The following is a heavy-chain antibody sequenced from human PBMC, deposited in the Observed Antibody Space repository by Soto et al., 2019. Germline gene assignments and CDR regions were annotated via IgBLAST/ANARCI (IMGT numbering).Heavy chain of an antibody. CDR2: IYWDDDK. Sequence: QITLNESGPTVVRPXETLTXXXRXSGFSLTTSGVGVGWIRQSPGKAPEWLALIYWDDDKRYSASLKSRLTITKDTSKNQVVLTVSDLDPTDTATYYCAHRVLRTVFGLVTTTAIYFDFWGQGTPVAVSS. CDR1: GFSLTTSGVG. CDR3: AHRVLRTVFGLVTTTAIYFDF. D-gene: IGHD3-3*01. V-gene: IGHV2-5*02. J-gene: IGHJ4*02.